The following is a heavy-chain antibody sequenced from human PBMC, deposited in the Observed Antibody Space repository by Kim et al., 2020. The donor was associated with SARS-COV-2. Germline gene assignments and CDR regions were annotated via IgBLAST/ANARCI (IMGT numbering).Heavy chain of an antibody. D-gene: IGHD3-9*01. V-gene: IGHV3-49*02. Sequence: KGRFTISRDDSKSIAYLQMNSLKTEDTAVYYCTRDRTRHYDILTHDAFDIWGQGTMVTVSS. CDR3: TRDRTRHYDILTHDAFDI. J-gene: IGHJ3*02.